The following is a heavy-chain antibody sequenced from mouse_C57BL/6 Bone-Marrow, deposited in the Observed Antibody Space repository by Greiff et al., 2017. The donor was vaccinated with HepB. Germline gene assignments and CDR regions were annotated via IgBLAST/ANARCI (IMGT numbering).Heavy chain of an antibody. J-gene: IGHJ3*01. CDR1: GFTFSSYA. CDR3: ARATGTTWFAY. CDR2: ISDGGSYT. D-gene: IGHD4-1*01. Sequence: EVQVVESGGGLVKPGGSLKLSCAASGFTFSSYAMSWVRQTPEKRLEWVATISDGGSYTYYPDNVKGRFTISRDNAKNNLYLQMSQLKSEDTAMYYCARATGTTWFAYWGQGTLVTVSA. V-gene: IGHV5-4*01.